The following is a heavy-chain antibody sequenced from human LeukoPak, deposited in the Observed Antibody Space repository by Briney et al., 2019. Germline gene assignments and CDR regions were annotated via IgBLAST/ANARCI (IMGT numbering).Heavy chain of an antibody. CDR3: ARLYSSSWYDFDY. D-gene: IGHD6-13*01. Sequence: SETLSLTCTVSGGSISSYYWSWIRQPPGKGLEWIGYIYYSGSTNYNPSLKSRVTISVDTSKNQFSLKLSSVTAADTAVYYCARLYSSSWYDFDYWGRGTLVTVSS. J-gene: IGHJ4*02. CDR1: GGSISSYY. V-gene: IGHV4-59*01. CDR2: IYYSGST.